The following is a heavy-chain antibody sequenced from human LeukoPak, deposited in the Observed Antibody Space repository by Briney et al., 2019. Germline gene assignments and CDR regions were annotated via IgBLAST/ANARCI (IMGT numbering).Heavy chain of an antibody. CDR3: ARDMTGYHDY. V-gene: IGHV3-23*01. CDR2: ISGSGVST. J-gene: IGHJ4*02. Sequence: GGSLRLSCTASGFTFSTYAMNWVRQAPGKGLEWVSGISGSGVSTYYADSVKGRFTISRDNAKNTLYLQMNRLRAEDTAVYYCARDMTGYHDYWGQGTLVTVSS. D-gene: IGHD3-9*01. CDR1: GFTFSTYA.